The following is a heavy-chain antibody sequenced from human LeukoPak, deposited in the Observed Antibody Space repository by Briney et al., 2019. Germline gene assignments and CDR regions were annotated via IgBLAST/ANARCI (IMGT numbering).Heavy chain of an antibody. CDR3: ARHASGYDSGNYYYYMDV. CDR2: IYYSGST. V-gene: IGHV4-39*01. D-gene: IGHD5-12*01. J-gene: IGHJ6*03. Sequence: SETLSLTCTVSGGSISSYYWGWIRQPPGKGLEWIGSIYYSGSTYYNPSLKSRVTISVDTSKNQFSLKLSSVTAADTAVYYCARHASGYDSGNYYYYMDVWGKGTTVTVSS. CDR1: GGSISSYY.